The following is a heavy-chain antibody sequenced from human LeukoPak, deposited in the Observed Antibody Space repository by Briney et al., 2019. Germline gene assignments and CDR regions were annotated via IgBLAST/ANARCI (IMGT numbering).Heavy chain of an antibody. V-gene: IGHV3-11*01. CDR2: ISHSGTTI. D-gene: IGHD1-26*01. CDR3: ARDGLVGAFDI. Sequence: GGSLKLSCAASGFTFSDYYMSWIRQAPGKGLEWLSYISHSGTTIHYADSVKGRFTISRDNAKNSLYLQMNSLRAEDTAVYYCARDGLVGAFDIWGQGTMVTVSS. CDR1: GFTFSDYY. J-gene: IGHJ3*02.